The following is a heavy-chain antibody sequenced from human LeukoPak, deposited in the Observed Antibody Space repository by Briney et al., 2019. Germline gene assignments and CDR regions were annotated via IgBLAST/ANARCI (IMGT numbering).Heavy chain of an antibody. CDR3: AKEYYESSGYSGIDF. D-gene: IGHD3-22*01. CDR1: RFTYSRYA. V-gene: IGHV3-23*01. Sequence: GGSLRLPCAACRFTYSRYAMSWVRQAPGKGLEWVSAISGRGGSIYCADSVKGRFTISRDNSKHTLYLQENSLRAEDSAVFYCAKEYYESSGYSGIDFWGQGTLVSVSS. J-gene: IGHJ4*02. CDR2: ISGRGGSI.